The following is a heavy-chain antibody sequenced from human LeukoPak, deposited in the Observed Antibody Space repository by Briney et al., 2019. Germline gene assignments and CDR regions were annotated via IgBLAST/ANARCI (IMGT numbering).Heavy chain of an antibody. V-gene: IGHV3-7*01. CDR3: ARWGSELPDDAFDI. Sequence: GGSLRLSCAASGFTFSRYWMSWVRQAPGKRLEWVANIRQDGSEKHYLDSVKGRITISRDNAKNSLYLQMNSLRAEDTAVYYCARWGSELPDDAFDIWGQGTMVTVSS. D-gene: IGHD6-25*01. CDR1: GFTFSRYW. J-gene: IGHJ3*02. CDR2: IRQDGSEK.